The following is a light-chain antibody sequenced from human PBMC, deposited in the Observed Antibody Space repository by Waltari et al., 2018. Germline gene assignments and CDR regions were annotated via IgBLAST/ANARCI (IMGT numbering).Light chain of an antibody. J-gene: IGLJ3*02. V-gene: IGLV2-23*01. CDR1: RSNVRNPPF. Sequence: QSALTQPASVSGSPGPSITISCSGIRSNVRNPPFVSWYQHLPDEAPKLVIYEGSKRPSGVSDRFSGSKSGNTASLTISGLQAEDEADYYCCSYGDSVMFGGGTKLTVL. CDR3: CSYGDSVM. CDR2: EGS.